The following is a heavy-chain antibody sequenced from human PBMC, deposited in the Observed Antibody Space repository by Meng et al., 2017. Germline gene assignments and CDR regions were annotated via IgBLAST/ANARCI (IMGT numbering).Heavy chain of an antibody. CDR2: INHSGST. V-gene: IGHV4-34*01. J-gene: IGHJ4*02. Sequence: SETLSLTCAVYGGSFSGYYWSWIRQPPGKGLEWIGEINHSGSTNYNPSLKSRVTISVDTFKNQFSLKLSSVTAADTAVYYCARGRYGHFDYWGQGTLVTVSS. D-gene: IGHD3-16*01. CDR3: ARGRYGHFDY. CDR1: GGSFSGYY.